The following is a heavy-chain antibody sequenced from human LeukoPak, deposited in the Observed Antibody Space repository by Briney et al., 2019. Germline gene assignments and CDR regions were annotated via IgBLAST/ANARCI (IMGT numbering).Heavy chain of an antibody. Sequence: GESLKISCKGSGYIFTSYWIGCVRQMPGKGLEWMGIIYPGDSDTRYSPSFQGQVTISADKSISTAYLQWSSLKASDTAMYYCARSLARIMITFGGVEGNAFDIWGQGTMVTVSS. J-gene: IGHJ3*02. D-gene: IGHD3-16*01. CDR2: IYPGDSDT. CDR1: GYIFTSYW. V-gene: IGHV5-51*01. CDR3: ARSLARIMITFGGVEGNAFDI.